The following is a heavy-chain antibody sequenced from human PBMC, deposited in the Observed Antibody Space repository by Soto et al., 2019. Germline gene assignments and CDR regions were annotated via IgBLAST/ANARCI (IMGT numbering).Heavy chain of an antibody. CDR1: GYTFTSYG. Sequence: QVQLVQSGAEVKKPGASVKVSCKASGYTFTSYGISWVRQAPGQGLEWMGWISAYNGNTNYAQKLQGRVTMTPDTSTSTAYRELRSVRSADSAVYYCAREYYSGSGPWYWGQGTQVTVTS. CDR3: AREYYSGSGPWY. V-gene: IGHV1-18*01. J-gene: IGHJ4*02. CDR2: ISAYNGNT. D-gene: IGHD3-10*01.